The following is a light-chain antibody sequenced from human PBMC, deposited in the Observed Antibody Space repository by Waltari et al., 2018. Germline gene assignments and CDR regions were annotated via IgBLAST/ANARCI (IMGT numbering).Light chain of an antibody. V-gene: IGKV2-30*02. CDR3: IQGTHLPDS. Sequence: EVVMTQSPLSLPITPGQPASISCRSSQSLVHRDGKTYLSWYQQKPGHPPRRPICQFSNRDSGVPYRSSCRGAGTDFTLKISRVEAEDVGVYYCIQGTHLPDSFGQATKVAIK. CDR1: QSLVHRDGKTY. J-gene: IGKJ2*03. CDR2: QFS.